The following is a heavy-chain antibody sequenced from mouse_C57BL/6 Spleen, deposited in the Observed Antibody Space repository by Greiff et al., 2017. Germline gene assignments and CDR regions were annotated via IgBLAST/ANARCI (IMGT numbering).Heavy chain of an antibody. CDR1: GYAFSSSW. Sequence: QVQLKQSGPELVKPGASVKISCKASGYAFSSSWMNWVKQRPGKGIEWIGRIYPGDGDTNYNGKFKGKATLTADKSSSTAYMQLSSLTSEDSAVYFCARWGYFDVWGTGTTVTVSS. V-gene: IGHV1-82*01. J-gene: IGHJ1*03. CDR3: ARWGYFDV. CDR2: IYPGDGDT.